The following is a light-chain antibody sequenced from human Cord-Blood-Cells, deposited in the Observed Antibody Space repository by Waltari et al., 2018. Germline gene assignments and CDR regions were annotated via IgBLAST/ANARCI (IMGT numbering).Light chain of an antibody. CDR2: AAS. V-gene: IGKV1-9*01. CDR1: QGISSY. Sequence: DIQLTQSPSFLSASVGDRVTITCRASQGISSYLAWYQQKPGKAPKLLIYAASTLQSGFPSSFSGSGSETEITRTISSLQPEDFATYYCQQLNSYPYTFGPGTKVDIK. CDR3: QQLNSYPYT. J-gene: IGKJ3*01.